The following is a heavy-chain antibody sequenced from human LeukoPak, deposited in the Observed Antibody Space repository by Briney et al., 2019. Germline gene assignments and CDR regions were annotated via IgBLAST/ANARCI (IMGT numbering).Heavy chain of an antibody. CDR1: GGTFSSYA. Sequence: GASVKVSCKASGGTFSSYAIRWVRQAPGQGLEWMGGIIPIFGTANYAQKFQGRVTITAEESTSTAYMELSSLRSEDTAVYYCAGSTVTRLAEYFQHWGQGTLVTVSS. CDR3: AGSTVTRLAEYFQH. CDR2: IIPIFGTA. V-gene: IGHV1-69*13. J-gene: IGHJ1*01. D-gene: IGHD4-17*01.